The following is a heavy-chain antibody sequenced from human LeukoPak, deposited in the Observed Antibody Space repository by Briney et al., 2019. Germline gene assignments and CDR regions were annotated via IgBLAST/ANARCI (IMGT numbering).Heavy chain of an antibody. J-gene: IGHJ6*02. V-gene: IGHV1-2*02. CDR3: ARGVVAATFGHYYYYGMDV. D-gene: IGHD2-15*01. Sequence: ASVKVSCKASGYTFTGYYMHWVRQAPGQGLEWMGWINPNSGGTNYAQKLQGRVTMTRDTSISTAYMELSRLRSDDTAVYYCARGVVAATFGHYYYYGMDVWGQGTTVTVSS. CDR1: GYTFTGYY. CDR2: INPNSGGT.